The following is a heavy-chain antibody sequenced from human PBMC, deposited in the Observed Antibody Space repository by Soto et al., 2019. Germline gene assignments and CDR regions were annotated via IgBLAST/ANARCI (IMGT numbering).Heavy chain of an antibody. CDR2: IPYDGSNK. J-gene: IGHJ4*02. CDR3: ARDRARIAAAGTFDY. CDR1: GFTFSSYA. Sequence: PGGSLRLSCAASGFTFSSYAMHWVRQAPGKGLEWVAVIPYDGSNKYYADSVKGRFTISRDNSKNTLYLQMNSLRAEDTAVYYCARDRARIAAAGTFDYWGQGTLVTVSS. V-gene: IGHV3-30-3*01. D-gene: IGHD6-13*01.